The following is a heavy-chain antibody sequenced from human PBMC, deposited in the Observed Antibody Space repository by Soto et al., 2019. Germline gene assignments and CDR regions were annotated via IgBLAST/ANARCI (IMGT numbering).Heavy chain of an antibody. V-gene: IGHV4-31*03. CDR2: IYYSGST. J-gene: IGHJ4*02. Sequence: QVQLQESGPGLVKPSQTLSLTCTVSGGSISSGGYYWSWTRQHPGKGLEWIGYIYYSGSTYYNPSLKSRVTISVDTSKNQFSLKLSSVTAADTAVYYCVRSGYSYGPNPLLYWGQGTLVTVSS. CDR3: VRSGYSYGPNPLLY. CDR1: GGSISSGGYY. D-gene: IGHD5-18*01.